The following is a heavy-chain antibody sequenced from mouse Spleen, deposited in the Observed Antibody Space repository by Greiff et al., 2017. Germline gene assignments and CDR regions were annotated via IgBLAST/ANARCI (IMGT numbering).Heavy chain of an antibody. CDR3: ARTLRRDAMDY. D-gene: IGHD2-12*01. Sequence: QVHVKQPGAELVRPGSSVKLSCKASGYTFTSYWMHWVKQRPIQGLEWIGNIDPSDSETHYNQKFKDKATLTVDKSSSTAYMQLSSLTSEDSAVYYCARTLRRDAMDYWGQGTSVTVSS. J-gene: IGHJ4*01. CDR1: GYTFTSYW. CDR2: IDPSDSET. V-gene: IGHV1-52*01.